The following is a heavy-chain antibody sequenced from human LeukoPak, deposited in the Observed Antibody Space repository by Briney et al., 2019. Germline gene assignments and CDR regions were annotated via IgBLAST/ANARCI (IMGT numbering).Heavy chain of an antibody. CDR3: ARGRPSDY. J-gene: IGHJ4*02. CDR1: GYTFSDFG. V-gene: IGHV1-18*01. Sequence: ASVKVSCETSGYTFSDFGMSWVRQAPGQGLEWMGWISAYNGDTNYAHSLQGRVTMTTDTSTSTAYMELRSLRSDHTAVYYCARGRPSDYWGQGTLVTVSS. CDR2: ISAYNGDT.